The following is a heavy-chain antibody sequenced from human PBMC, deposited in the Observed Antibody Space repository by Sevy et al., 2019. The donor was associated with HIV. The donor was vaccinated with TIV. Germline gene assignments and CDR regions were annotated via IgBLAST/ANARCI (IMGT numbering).Heavy chain of an antibody. CDR2: ISYDGSNK. CDR1: GFTFSSYA. V-gene: IGHV3-30*04. Sequence: GESLKISCAASGFTFSSYAMHWVRQAPGKGLEWVAVISYDGSNKYYADSVKGRFTISRDNSKNTLYLQMNSLRAEDTAVYYCARSYGVDYWGQGTLVTVSS. CDR3: ARSYGVDY. J-gene: IGHJ4*02. D-gene: IGHD5-18*01.